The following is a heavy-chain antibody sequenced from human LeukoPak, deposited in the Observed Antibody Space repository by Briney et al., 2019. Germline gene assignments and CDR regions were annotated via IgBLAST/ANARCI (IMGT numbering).Heavy chain of an antibody. CDR2: ISYDGSNK. D-gene: IGHD6-6*01. CDR3: AKVKQLPYYFDY. V-gene: IGHV3-30*18. Sequence: TGGSLRLSCTASGFTFSSYGMHWVRQAPGKGLEWVAVISYDGSNKYYADSVKGRFTISRDNSKNTLYLQMNSLRAEDTAVYYCAKVKQLPYYFDYWGQGTLVTVSS. J-gene: IGHJ4*02. CDR1: GFTFSSYG.